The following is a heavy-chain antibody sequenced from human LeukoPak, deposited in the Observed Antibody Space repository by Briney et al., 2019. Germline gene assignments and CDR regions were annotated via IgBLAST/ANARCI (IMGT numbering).Heavy chain of an antibody. Sequence: GGSLRLSCAASGFTFSNYAMSWVRQAPGKGLEWVSTISGSGGTTNFVDSVKGRFTISRDSSKNTLSLQMISLRAEDTAIYYCAKHRYYDNIGPSREYFDYWGQGTLVTVSS. D-gene: IGHD3-22*01. J-gene: IGHJ4*02. V-gene: IGHV3-23*01. CDR2: ISGSGGTT. CDR3: AKHRYYDNIGPSREYFDY. CDR1: GFTFSNYA.